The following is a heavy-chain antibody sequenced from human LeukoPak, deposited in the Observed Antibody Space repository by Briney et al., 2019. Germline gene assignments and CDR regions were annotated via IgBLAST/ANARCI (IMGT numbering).Heavy chain of an antibody. J-gene: IGHJ4*02. V-gene: IGHV4-30-4*08. CDR2: IYYSGST. Sequence: SQTLSLTCTVFGGSISSGDYYWSWIRQPPGKGLEWIGYIYYSGSTYYNPSLKSRVTISVDTSKNQFSLKLSSVTAADTAVYYCARSDIVVVPAAMRGGYFDYWGQGTLVTVSS. D-gene: IGHD2-2*01. CDR1: GGSISSGDYY. CDR3: ARSDIVVVPAAMRGGYFDY.